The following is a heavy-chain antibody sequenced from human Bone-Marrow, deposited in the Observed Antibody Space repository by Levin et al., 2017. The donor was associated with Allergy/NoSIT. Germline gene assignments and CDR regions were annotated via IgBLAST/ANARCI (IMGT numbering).Heavy chain of an antibody. D-gene: IGHD6-25*01. J-gene: IGHJ4*02. V-gene: IGHV4-61*01. CDR3: ARSSLTVGYLFD. CDR2: IFDTGTT. CDR1: GASVTTGSYH. Sequence: SETLSLTRSVSGASVTTGSYHWNWIRQPPGKGLEWIGCIFDTGTTKYNPSLEGRLTISIDTSNNQFSVRLPSVTAADTAVYYCARSSLTVGYLFDWGQGILVTVSS.